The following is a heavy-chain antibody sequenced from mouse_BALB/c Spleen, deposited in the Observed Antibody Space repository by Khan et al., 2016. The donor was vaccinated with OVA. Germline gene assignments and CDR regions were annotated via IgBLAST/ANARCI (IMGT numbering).Heavy chain of an antibody. CDR3: ARNSYMYDLTY. V-gene: IGHV2-2*01. J-gene: IGHJ3*01. CDR1: GFSLTTYG. CDR2: IRSGGNT. D-gene: IGHD2-14*01. Sequence: QVQLQQSGPGLVQPSQSLSITCTVSGFSLTTYGVHWVRQSPGKGLEWLGVIRSGGNTDYNAAFISRLSITKYNSQSPVFFKKHSLHADDSAMSFCARNSYMYDLTYWGQGTLVTGSA.